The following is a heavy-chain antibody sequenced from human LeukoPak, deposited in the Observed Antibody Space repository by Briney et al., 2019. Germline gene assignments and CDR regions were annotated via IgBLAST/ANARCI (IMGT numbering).Heavy chain of an antibody. Sequence: GGSLRLSCAASGFTFSGFGMHWVRQAPGKGLDWVAVISYDGDYKYYADSVKGRFTISRDNSKNTVFLQMNSLRVEDTAVYYCAKDRSIAAGGTVSEIDNWGQGTPVTVSS. CDR1: GFTFSGFG. J-gene: IGHJ4*02. D-gene: IGHD6-13*01. V-gene: IGHV3-30*18. CDR2: ISYDGDYK. CDR3: AKDRSIAAGGTVSEIDN.